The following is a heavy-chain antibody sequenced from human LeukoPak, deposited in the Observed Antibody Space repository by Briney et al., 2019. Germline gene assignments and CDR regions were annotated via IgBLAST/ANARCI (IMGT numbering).Heavy chain of an antibody. CDR3: ATESVYYYGSGSYFPP. Sequence: SETLSLTCAVYGGSFSGYYWSWIRQPPGKGLEWIGEINHSGSINYNPSLKSRVTISVDTSKNQFSLKLSSVTAADTAVYYCATESVYYYGSGSYFPPWGQGTLVTVSS. CDR2: INHSGSI. V-gene: IGHV4-34*01. D-gene: IGHD3-10*01. CDR1: GGSFSGYY. J-gene: IGHJ5*02.